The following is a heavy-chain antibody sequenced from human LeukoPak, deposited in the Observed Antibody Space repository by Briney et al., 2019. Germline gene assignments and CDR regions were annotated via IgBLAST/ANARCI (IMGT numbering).Heavy chain of an antibody. CDR1: GFTVSSNY. J-gene: IGHJ6*02. V-gene: IGHV3-66*01. CDR3: ARDPRDYGMDV. CDR2: IYSGGST. Sequence: AGGSLRLSCAASGFTVSSNYMSWVRQAPGKGLEWVSVIYSGGSTYYADFVKGRFTISSDNSKNTLYLQMNSLRAEDTAVYYCARDPRDYGMDVWGQGTTVTVSS.